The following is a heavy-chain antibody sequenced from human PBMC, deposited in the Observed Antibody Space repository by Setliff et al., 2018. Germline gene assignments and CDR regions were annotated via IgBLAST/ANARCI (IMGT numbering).Heavy chain of an antibody. CDR1: GASISSGGYY. J-gene: IGHJ6*03. V-gene: IGHV4-31*03. D-gene: IGHD3-22*01. CDR2: IHYSGST. CDR3: ARAGSTYYLGGYYYYYYYMDV. Sequence: LSLTCTVSGASISSGGYYWSWIRQHPGKGLEWIGYIHYSGSTYYNPSLKSRLTISVDTSKNQFSLKLSSVTAADTAVYFCARAGSTYYLGGYYYYYYYMDVWGRGTTVTVSS.